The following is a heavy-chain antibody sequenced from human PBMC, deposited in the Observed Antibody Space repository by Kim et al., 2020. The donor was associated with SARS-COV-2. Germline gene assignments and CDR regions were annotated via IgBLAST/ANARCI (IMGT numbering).Heavy chain of an antibody. CDR1: GFTFSSYA. D-gene: IGHD3-10*01. Sequence: GGSLRLSCAASGFTFSSYAMSWVRQAPGKGLEWVSAISGSGGSTYYADSVKGRFTISRDNSKNTLYLQMNSLRAEDTAVYYCAKLSGTTMVRGENWFDPWGQGTLVTVSS. V-gene: IGHV3-23*01. J-gene: IGHJ5*02. CDR3: AKLSGTTMVRGENWFDP. CDR2: ISGSGGST.